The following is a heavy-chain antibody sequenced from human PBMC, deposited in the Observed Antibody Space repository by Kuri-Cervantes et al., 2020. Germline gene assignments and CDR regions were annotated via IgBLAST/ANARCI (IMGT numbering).Heavy chain of an antibody. V-gene: IGHV3-30*03. J-gene: IGHJ6*03. Sequence: GGSLRLSCAASGFTFSSYGMHWVRQAPGKGLEWVAVISYDGSNKYYADSVKGRFTISRDNSKNTLYLQMNSLRAEDTAVYYCARGRVRFHGGVGGDYMDVWGKGTTVTVSS. CDR3: ARGRVRFHGGVGGDYMDV. CDR1: GFTFSSYG. CDR2: ISYDGSNK. D-gene: IGHD3-3*01.